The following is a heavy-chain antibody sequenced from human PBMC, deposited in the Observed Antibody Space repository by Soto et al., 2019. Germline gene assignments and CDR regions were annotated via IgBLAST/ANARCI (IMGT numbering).Heavy chain of an antibody. V-gene: IGHV3-30-3*01. CDR1: GFTFSSYA. J-gene: IGHJ6*02. D-gene: IGHD5-12*01. Sequence: QVQLVESGGGVVQPGRSLRLSCAASGFTFSSYAMHWVRQAPGKGLEWVAVISYDGSNKYYADSVKGRFTISRDNSKNTLSLQMNSLRAEDTAVSYCAREMATTGYYYGMDVWGQGTTVTVSS. CDR2: ISYDGSNK. CDR3: AREMATTGYYYGMDV.